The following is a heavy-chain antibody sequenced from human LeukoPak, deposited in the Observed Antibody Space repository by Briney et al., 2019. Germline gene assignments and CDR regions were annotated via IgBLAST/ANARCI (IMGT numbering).Heavy chain of an antibody. J-gene: IGHJ5*02. V-gene: IGHV1-8*01. Sequence: ASVKVSCKASGYTFTSYDINWVRQATGQGLEWMGWMNPNSGNTGYAQKFQGRVTMTRDTSTSTVYMELSSLRSEDTAVYYCARGGLAAADTTNWFDPWGQGTLVTVSS. CDR3: ARGGLAAADTTNWFDP. CDR1: GYTFTSYD. CDR2: MNPNSGNT. D-gene: IGHD6-13*01.